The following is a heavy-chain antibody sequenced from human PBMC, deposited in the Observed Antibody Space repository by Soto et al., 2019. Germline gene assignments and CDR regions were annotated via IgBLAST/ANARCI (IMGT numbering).Heavy chain of an antibody. CDR2: IYYSGST. D-gene: IGHD6-19*01. Sequence: QLQLQESGPGLVKPSETLSLTCTASGGSISSSSYYWGWIRQPPGKGLEWIGSIYYSGSTYYNPSLKSRVTISVDTSKNQFSLKLSSVTAADTAVYYCASSGWWYFDYWGQGTLVTVSS. CDR3: ASSGWWYFDY. CDR1: GGSISSSSYY. V-gene: IGHV4-39*01. J-gene: IGHJ4*02.